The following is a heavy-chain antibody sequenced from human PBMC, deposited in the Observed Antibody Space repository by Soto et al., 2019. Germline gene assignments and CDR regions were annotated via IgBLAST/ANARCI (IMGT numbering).Heavy chain of an antibody. CDR3: ARPYCSGGSCYEIDY. V-gene: IGHV4-59*08. CDR1: GGSISSYY. CDR2: IYYSGST. Sequence: SETLSLTCTVSGGSISSYYWSWIRQPPGKGLEWIGYIYYSGSTNYNPSLKSRVTISVDTSKNQFSLKLSSVTAADTAVYYCARPYCSGGSCYEIDYWGQGTLVTVSS. J-gene: IGHJ4*02. D-gene: IGHD2-15*01.